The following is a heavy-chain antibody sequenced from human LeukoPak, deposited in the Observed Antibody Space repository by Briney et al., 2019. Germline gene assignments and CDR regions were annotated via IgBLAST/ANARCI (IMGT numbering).Heavy chain of an antibody. CDR2: TSSDLNVK. Sequence: GGSLRLSCAASGFTFRNYVIHWVRQAPGKGLEWVAVTSSDLNVKLYADSVKGRFTISRDNSRSTLYLQMNSLRPEDTAIYYCAREGYYGSGSPPSLYFDYWGQGTLVTASS. CDR1: GFTFRNYV. CDR3: AREGYYGSGSPPSLYFDY. D-gene: IGHD3-10*01. V-gene: IGHV3-30-3*01. J-gene: IGHJ4*02.